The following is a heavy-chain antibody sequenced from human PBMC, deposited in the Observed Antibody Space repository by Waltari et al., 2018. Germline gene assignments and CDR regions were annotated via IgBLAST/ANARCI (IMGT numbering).Heavy chain of an antibody. V-gene: IGHV3-23*01. CDR3: AKGPYYGSAIGMDV. D-gene: IGHD3-10*01. J-gene: IGHJ6*02. CDR1: GFTFRHFG. CDR2: FRGTGGST. Sequence: EAQLLESGGGLVQPGGSLRLSCAASGFTFRHFGMSWVRQAPGKGLEWVSGFRGTGGSTSYADSVKGRFTISRDNSKNTLYLQMNSLRAEDSAVYYCAKGPYYGSAIGMDVWGQGTTVAVSS.